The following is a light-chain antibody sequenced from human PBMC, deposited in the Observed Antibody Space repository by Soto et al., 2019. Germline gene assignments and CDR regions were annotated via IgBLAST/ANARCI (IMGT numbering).Light chain of an antibody. CDR2: DVS. CDR3: SSYTSSSTLGGV. Sequence: QSVLTQPASVSRSPGQSITISCTGTSSDVGGYNYVSWYQQHPGKAPKLMIYDVSNRPSGVSNRFSGSKSGNTASLTISGLQAEVEADYYCSSYTSSSTLGGVFGTGTKVTVL. CDR1: SSDVGGYNY. V-gene: IGLV2-14*01. J-gene: IGLJ1*01.